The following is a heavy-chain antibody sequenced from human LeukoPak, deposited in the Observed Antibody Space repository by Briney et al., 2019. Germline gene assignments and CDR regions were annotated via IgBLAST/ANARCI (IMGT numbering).Heavy chain of an antibody. J-gene: IGHJ4*02. Sequence: PSETMSLTCTVSGGSVSSGSSYWSWPRHPPGKGLEWIGYIYYSGSTNYNPSLKSRVTISVDTSKNQFSLKLSSVTAADTAVYYCASLPWEVSGYDPGHDYWGQGTLVTVSS. CDR3: ASLPWEVSGYDPGHDY. CDR1: GGSVSSGSSY. V-gene: IGHV4-61*01. D-gene: IGHD5-12*01. CDR2: IYYSGST.